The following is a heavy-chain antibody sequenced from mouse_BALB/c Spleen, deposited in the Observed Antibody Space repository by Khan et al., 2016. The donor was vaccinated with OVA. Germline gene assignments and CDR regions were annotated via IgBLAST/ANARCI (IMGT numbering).Heavy chain of an antibody. CDR3: ASMLLYYYGSNFEWYYFDY. V-gene: IGHV3-2*02. Sequence: EVQLQESGPGLVKPSQSLSLTCTVTGYSITSDYAWNWIRQFPGNKLEWMGYISYSGDTAYNPSFKSRISITRDTSKNQFFLQLNSVTTENTATYYCASMLLYYYGSNFEWYYFDYWGPGTTLTLSS. J-gene: IGHJ2*01. CDR1: GYSITSDYA. CDR2: ISYSGDT. D-gene: IGHD1-1*01.